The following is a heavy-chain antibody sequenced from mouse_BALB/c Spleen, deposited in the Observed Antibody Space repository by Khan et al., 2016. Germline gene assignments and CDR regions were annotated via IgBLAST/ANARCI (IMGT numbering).Heavy chain of an antibody. CDR2: ISYSGCT. Sequence: EVQLQESGPGLVKPSQSLSLTCTVTGYSITRDYAWNWIRQFPGNKLEWMGYISYSGCTSYNPSPKSRISITRDPSKNQFFLQLDSVTTEDTAKYYYARWLERRYYYAVDYWGQGPSVTVSS. CDR1: GYSITRDYA. CDR3: ARWLERRYYYAVDY. V-gene: IGHV3-2*02. D-gene: IGHD2-2*01. J-gene: IGHJ4*01.